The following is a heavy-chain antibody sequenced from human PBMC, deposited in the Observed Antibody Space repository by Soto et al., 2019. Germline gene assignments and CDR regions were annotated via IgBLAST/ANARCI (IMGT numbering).Heavy chain of an antibody. Sequence: GASVKVSCKASGGTFSSYAISWVRQAPGQGLEWMGGIIPIFGTANYAQKFQGRVTITADESTSTAYMELSSLRSEDTAVYYCARSPSRPVYYYDSSGYSRNYYYYYGMDVWGQGTTVTVSS. J-gene: IGHJ6*02. D-gene: IGHD3-22*01. V-gene: IGHV1-69*13. CDR3: ARSPSRPVYYYDSSGYSRNYYYYYGMDV. CDR1: GGTFSSYA. CDR2: IIPIFGTA.